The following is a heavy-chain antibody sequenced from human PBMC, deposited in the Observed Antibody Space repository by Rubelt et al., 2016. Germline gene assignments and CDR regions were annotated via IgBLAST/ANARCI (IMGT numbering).Heavy chain of an antibody. J-gene: IGHJ4*02. Sequence: QLQQWGAGLVKPSETLSLTCTVSGYSISSGYYWGWIRQPPGKGLEWIGSIYQSGSTYYNPSLKSRVSISIDTSKNQFSLKLRSVTAADTAVYYCARGLSIVGATGDYWGQGNLVTVSS. CDR2: IYQSGST. D-gene: IGHD1-26*01. V-gene: IGHV4-38-2*02. CDR1: GYSISSGYY. CDR3: ARGLSIVGATGDY.